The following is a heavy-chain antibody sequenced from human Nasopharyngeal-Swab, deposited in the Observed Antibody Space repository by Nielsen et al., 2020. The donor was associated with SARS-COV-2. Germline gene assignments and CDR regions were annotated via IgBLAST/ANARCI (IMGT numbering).Heavy chain of an antibody. J-gene: IGHJ6*03. CDR3: ARDAGHIVQIVYSIHDYYYMDV. CDR1: GFTFSSYW. V-gene: IGHV3-7*01. Sequence: LKISCAASGFTFSSYWLSWVRQPPGKRLEWVANIKQDGSEKYCVDSVKGRFTNSRDNAKNSLYLQRNTLRAEDTAVYYCARDAGHIVQIVYSIHDYYYMDVWGKGTTVTVSS. D-gene: IGHD2-8*01. CDR2: IKQDGSEK.